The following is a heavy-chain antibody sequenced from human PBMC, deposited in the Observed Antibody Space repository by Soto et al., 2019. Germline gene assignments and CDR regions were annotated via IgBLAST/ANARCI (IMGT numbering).Heavy chain of an antibody. V-gene: IGHV4-59*08. CDR2: IYYSGST. CDR3: ARQRDSMVRGNYYYMDV. CDR1: GGSISSYY. Sequence: SETLSLTCTVSGGSISSYYWSWIRQPPGKGLEWIGYIYYSGSTNYNPSLKSRVTISVDTSKNQFSLKLSSVTAADTAVYYCARQRDSMVRGNYYYMDVWGKGTTVTVSS. D-gene: IGHD3-10*01. J-gene: IGHJ6*03.